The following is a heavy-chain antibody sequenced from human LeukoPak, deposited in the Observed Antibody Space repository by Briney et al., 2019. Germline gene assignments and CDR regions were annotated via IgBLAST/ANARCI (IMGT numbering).Heavy chain of an antibody. J-gene: IGHJ5*02. CDR1: GYTFTSYD. CDR3: ARDMKLEYGGNSYNWFDP. CDR2: MNPNSGNT. V-gene: IGHV1-8*01. Sequence: ASVKVSCKASGYTFTSYDINWVRQATGQGLEWMGWMNPNSGNTGYAQKFQGRVTITADKSTSTAYMELSSLRSEDTAVYYCARDMKLEYGGNSYNWFDPWGQGTLVTVSS. D-gene: IGHD4-23*01.